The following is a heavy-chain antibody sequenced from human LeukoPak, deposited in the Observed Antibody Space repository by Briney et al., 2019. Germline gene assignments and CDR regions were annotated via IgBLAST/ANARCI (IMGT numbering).Heavy chain of an antibody. CDR1: GYTFASNG. V-gene: IGHV1-18*01. J-gene: IGHJ6*03. CDR3: ARVRSRIFGAYYYVDV. Sequence: ASVKVSCTTSGYTFASNGITWVRQAPGQGLEWMRWISPYNGETKYAQELQGRLTMTTDTSTSTAYMELRSLRSDDTAIYYCARVRSRIFGAYYYVDVWGKGTTVTVFS. CDR2: ISPYNGET. D-gene: IGHD3-3*01.